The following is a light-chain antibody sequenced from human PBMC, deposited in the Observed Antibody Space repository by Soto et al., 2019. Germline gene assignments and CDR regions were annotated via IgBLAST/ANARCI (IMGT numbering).Light chain of an antibody. CDR3: QQYNNWPTVA. CDR1: QSVSSSY. J-gene: IGKJ3*01. CDR2: GAS. Sequence: EIVLTQSPGTLSLSPGERATLSCRASQSVSSSYLAWYQQKPGQAPRLFIYGASTRANGIPARFSGSGSGTELTLTISSLQSEDFAVYYCQQYNNWPTVAFGPGTKVDIK. V-gene: IGKV3-15*01.